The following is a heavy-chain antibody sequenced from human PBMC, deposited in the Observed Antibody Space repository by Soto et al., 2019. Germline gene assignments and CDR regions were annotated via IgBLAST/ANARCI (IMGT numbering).Heavy chain of an antibody. D-gene: IGHD3-9*01. CDR2: ISYSGRT. V-gene: IGHV4-39*01. Sequence: LSVTCSVSGGSIRSSNNYWGWIRPSPGTGLEWTGSISYSGRTYYNPSFKTRLTMSVDTSNNQFSLRLSSVTAADTAVYYCARHGGYYDILTGYSAWGQGTLVTVSS. CDR1: GGSIRSSNNY. J-gene: IGHJ4*02. CDR3: ARHGGYYDILTGYSA.